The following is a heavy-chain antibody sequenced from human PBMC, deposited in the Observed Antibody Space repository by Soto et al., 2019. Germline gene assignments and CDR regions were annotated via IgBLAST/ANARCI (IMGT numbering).Heavy chain of an antibody. D-gene: IGHD6-13*01. J-gene: IGHJ5*02. Sequence: QVQLQESGPGLVKPSETLSLTCNDSGVTITGYYWNWIRQPPGKTLEWIGSIHYTAGTHHNPSLSSLVSIAVATPEIHVSLMFTSLAAAATAVYHCASGTMSPITAADPLGQGALVSVSS. V-gene: IGHV4-59*01. CDR2: IHYTAGT. CDR3: ASGTMSPITAADP. CDR1: GVTITGYY.